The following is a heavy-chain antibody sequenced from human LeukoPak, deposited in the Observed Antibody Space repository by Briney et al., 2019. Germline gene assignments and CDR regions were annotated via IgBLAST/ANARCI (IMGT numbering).Heavy chain of an antibody. J-gene: IGHJ4*02. CDR1: GASMSNSF. D-gene: IGHD2-15*01. CDR2: IYSSGRT. V-gene: IGHV4-4*07. Sequence: PSETLSLTCTVSGASMSNSFWSWIRQPAGKGLEWIGCIYSSGRTNYNPSLKSQVTLSMDTSNNQFSLKLTSVTAADTALYYCARAPAGCGGTCSFDYWGQGTLVTVSS. CDR3: ARAPAGCGGTCSFDY.